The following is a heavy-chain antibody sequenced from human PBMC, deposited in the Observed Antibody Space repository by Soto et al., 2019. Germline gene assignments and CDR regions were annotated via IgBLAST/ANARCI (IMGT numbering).Heavy chain of an antibody. J-gene: IGHJ6*04. CDR2: ISWNSGVI. CDR1: GFIFDDYA. Sequence: EVKLVESGGGLVQPGRSLRLSCATSGFIFDDYAMHWVRQAPGKGLEWVSGISWNSGVINYADSVKGRSTTSRDNAQQSVSPALSGLSSADRATSFCANDPSGAGGGIMEVWGKGTTVIVSP. V-gene: IGHV3-9*01. CDR3: ANDPSGAGGGIMEV. D-gene: IGHD3-16*01.